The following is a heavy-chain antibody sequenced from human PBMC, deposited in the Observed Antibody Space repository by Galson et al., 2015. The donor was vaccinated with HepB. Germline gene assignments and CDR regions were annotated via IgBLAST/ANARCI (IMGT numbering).Heavy chain of an antibody. V-gene: IGHV1-18*01. CDR1: GYSFTNYA. CDR3: ARAFGVADLDY. J-gene: IGHJ4*02. CDR2: ISADNGNT. Sequence: SVKVSCKASGYSFTNYAISWVRQAPGQGLEWMGWISADNGNTKYAQKFQGRVSMTTDRSTSTAYMELRSLRSDDTALYYCARAFGVADLDYWGQGTLITVSS. D-gene: IGHD3-3*01.